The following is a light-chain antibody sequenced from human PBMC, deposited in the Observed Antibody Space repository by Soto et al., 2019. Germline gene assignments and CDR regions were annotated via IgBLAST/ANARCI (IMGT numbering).Light chain of an antibody. CDR2: DAS. CDR1: QSVSSS. CDR3: QQRSNWPIT. J-gene: IGKJ5*01. V-gene: IGKV3-11*01. Sequence: EIVLTQSPATLSLSPGERATLSCRASQSVSSSLAWYQQKPGQAPRLLIYDASNRATGIPARFSGSGSGTDFPLTISSLEPEDFVVYYCQQRSNWPITFGQGTRLEIK.